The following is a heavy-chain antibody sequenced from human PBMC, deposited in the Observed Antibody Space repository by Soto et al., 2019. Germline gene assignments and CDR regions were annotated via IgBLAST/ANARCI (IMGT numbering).Heavy chain of an antibody. CDR1: GYSFTSYW. J-gene: IGHJ3*02. D-gene: IGHD5-18*01. Sequence: GESLKISCKGSGYSFTSYWIDWVRQMPGKGLEWMGRIDPSDSYTNYSPSFQGHVTISADKSISTAYLQWSSLKASDTAMYYCARTSMQSRGYSYGSGLFDIWGQGTMVTVSS. V-gene: IGHV5-10-1*01. CDR3: ARTSMQSRGYSYGSGLFDI. CDR2: IDPSDSYT.